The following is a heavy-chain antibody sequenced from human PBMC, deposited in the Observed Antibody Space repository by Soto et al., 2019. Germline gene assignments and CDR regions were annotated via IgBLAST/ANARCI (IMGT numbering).Heavy chain of an antibody. Sequence: QVQLVESGGGVVQPGRSLRLSCAASGFTFSSYGMHWVRQAPGKGLEWVAVIWYDGSNKYYADSVKGRFTISRDNSKNTLYLQMNSLRAEDTAVYYCARDSRDGYNYGHDLDYWGQGTLVTVSS. J-gene: IGHJ4*02. D-gene: IGHD5-12*01. CDR2: IWYDGSNK. CDR3: ARDSRDGYNYGHDLDY. V-gene: IGHV3-33*01. CDR1: GFTFSSYG.